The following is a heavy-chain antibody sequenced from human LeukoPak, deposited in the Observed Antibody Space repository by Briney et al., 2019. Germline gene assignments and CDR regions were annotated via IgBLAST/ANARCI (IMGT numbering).Heavy chain of an antibody. J-gene: IGHJ6*03. D-gene: IGHD1-26*01. CDR3: ARSSSGSGGYYMDV. V-gene: IGHV3-7*01. CDR2: IKQDGSEK. CDR1: GFTFSSYW. Sequence: GGSLRLSCAASGFTFSSYWMSWVRQAPGKGLEWVANIKQDGSEKYYVDSVKGRFTISRDNAKNSLYLQMNSLRAEDTAVYYCARSSSGSGGYYMDVWGKGTTVTVSS.